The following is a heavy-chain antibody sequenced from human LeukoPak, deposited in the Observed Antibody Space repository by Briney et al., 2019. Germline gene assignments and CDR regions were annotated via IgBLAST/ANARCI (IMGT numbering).Heavy chain of an antibody. Sequence: SETLSLTCAVYGGSFSDYYWSCVRQSPGKGLEWIGEIIPSVSTNYKTSLKSRVTIPRDTSKNQFSLRRNSVAAANTPVYYAAGDHYLAMKSWGQGTLVTVSS. V-gene: IGHV4-34*12. CDR3: AGDHYLAMKS. CDR2: IIPSVST. CDR1: GGSFSDYY. J-gene: IGHJ5*02. D-gene: IGHD1-14*01.